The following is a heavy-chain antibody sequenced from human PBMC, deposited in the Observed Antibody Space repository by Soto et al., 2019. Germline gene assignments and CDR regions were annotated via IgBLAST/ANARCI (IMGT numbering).Heavy chain of an antibody. V-gene: IGHV3-30-3*01. D-gene: IGHD2-2*01. Sequence: QVQLVESGGGVVQPGRSLRLSCAASGFTFSSYAMHWVRQAPGKGLEWVAVISYDGSNKYYADSVKGRFTISRDNSKNTLYMQMNSLRAEDTAVYYCARDLPDIVLVTAANRNYYGMGVWGQGTTVTVSS. CDR1: GFTFSSYA. J-gene: IGHJ6*02. CDR3: ARDLPDIVLVTAANRNYYGMGV. CDR2: ISYDGSNK.